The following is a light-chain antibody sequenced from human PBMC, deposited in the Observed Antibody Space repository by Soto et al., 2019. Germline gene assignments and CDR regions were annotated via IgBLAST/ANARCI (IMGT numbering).Light chain of an antibody. J-gene: IGLJ1*01. CDR2: EVS. V-gene: IGLV2-14*01. CDR1: SSDVGGYNY. CDR3: SSYTSTSSPCV. Sequence: QSVLTQPASVSGSPGQSITISCTGTSSDVGGYNYVSWYQLHPGKAPKLIIYEVSHRPSGASNHFSGYKSGDTASLTISGLQAEDEADYYCSSYTSTSSPCVFGTGTNVTVL.